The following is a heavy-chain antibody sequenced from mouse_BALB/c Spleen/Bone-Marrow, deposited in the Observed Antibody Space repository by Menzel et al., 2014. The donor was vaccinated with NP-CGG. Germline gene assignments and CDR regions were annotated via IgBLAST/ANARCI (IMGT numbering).Heavy chain of an antibody. CDR3: TRPGYFYGSGPYAMDY. D-gene: IGHD1-1*01. CDR1: GYTFTSYW. V-gene: IGHV1-69*02. CDR2: IYPSDSYT. Sequence: VQLQQSGAELVRPGASVKLSCKASGYTFTSYWINWVKQRPGQGLEWIGNIYPSDSYTNYNQKFKDKATLTVDKSSSTAYMQLSSPTSEDSAVYYCTRPGYFYGSGPYAMDYWGQGTSVTVSS. J-gene: IGHJ4*01.